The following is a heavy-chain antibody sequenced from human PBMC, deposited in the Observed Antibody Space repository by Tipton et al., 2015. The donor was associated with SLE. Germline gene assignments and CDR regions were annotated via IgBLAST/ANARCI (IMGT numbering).Heavy chain of an antibody. V-gene: IGHV4-34*01. CDR3: ARVLSAMDV. J-gene: IGHJ6*03. Sequence: TLSLTCAVYGGSFSGYYWSWIRQPPGKGLEWIGEINHSGSTNYNPSLKSRVTISVDTSKNQFSLNLSSVTAADTAVYYCARVLSAMDVWDKGTTVTVSS. CDR1: GGSFSGYY. CDR2: INHSGST.